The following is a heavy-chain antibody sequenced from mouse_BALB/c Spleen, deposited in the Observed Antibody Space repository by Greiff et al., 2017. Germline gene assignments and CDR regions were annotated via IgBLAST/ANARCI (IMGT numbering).Heavy chain of an antibody. CDR3: ARGDGYSEGFDY. D-gene: IGHD2-3*01. Sequence: EVKLVESGGGLVKPGGSLKLSCAASGFTFSSYAMSWVRQSPEKRLEWVAEISSGGSYTYYPDTVTGRFTISRDNAKNTLYLEMSSLRSEDTAMYYCARGDGYSEGFDYWGQGTTLTVSS. CDR2: ISSGGSYT. J-gene: IGHJ2*01. V-gene: IGHV5-9-4*01. CDR1: GFTFSSYA.